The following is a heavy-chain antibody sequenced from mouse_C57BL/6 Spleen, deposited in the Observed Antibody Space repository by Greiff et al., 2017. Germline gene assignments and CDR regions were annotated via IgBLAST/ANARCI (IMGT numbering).Heavy chain of an antibody. V-gene: IGHV1-69*01. D-gene: IGHD1-1*01. CDR2: IDPSDSYT. CDR3: ARRYYYGGYFDV. Sequence: QVQLQQPGAELVMPGASVKLSCKASGYTFTSYWMHWVKQRPGQGLEWIGEIDPSDSYTNYNQKFKGKSTLTVDKSSSTAYMPLSSLTSEDSAVYYCARRYYYGGYFDVWGTGTTVTVSS. J-gene: IGHJ1*03. CDR1: GYTFTSYW.